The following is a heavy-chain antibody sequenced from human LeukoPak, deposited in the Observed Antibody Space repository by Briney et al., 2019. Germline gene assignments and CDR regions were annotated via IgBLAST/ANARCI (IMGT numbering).Heavy chain of an antibody. Sequence: GGSLRLSCAASGFTFSTYSMNWVRQAPGKGLEWVSSISSSSTYIYYADSVKGRFTLSRDNAKNSLYLQMNSLRAEDTAVYYCARVQSDHFTSGAFDVWGQGTMVTVSS. CDR2: ISSSSTYI. J-gene: IGHJ3*01. D-gene: IGHD3-3*02. V-gene: IGHV3-21*01. CDR3: ARVQSDHFTSGAFDV. CDR1: GFTFSTYS.